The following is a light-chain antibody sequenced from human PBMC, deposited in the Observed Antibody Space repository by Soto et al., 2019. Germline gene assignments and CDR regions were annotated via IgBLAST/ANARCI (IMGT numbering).Light chain of an antibody. V-gene: IGLV2-23*02. CDR1: SSDIGSYNL. Sequence: QSALTQPASVSGSPGQSITISCTGSSSDIGSYNLVSWYQQHPGKAPKLIIYEVNKRPSGISTRFSASKSGNTASLTISGLQAEDEADYHCCSYASSSPWVFGGGTKVTVL. CDR3: CSYASSSPWV. CDR2: EVN. J-gene: IGLJ3*02.